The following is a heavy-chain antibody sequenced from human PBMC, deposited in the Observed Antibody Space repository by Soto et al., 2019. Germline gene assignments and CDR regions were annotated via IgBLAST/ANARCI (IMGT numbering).Heavy chain of an antibody. V-gene: IGHV1-69*13. CDR2: IIPIFGTA. CDR1: GGTFSSYA. Sequence: VASVKVSCKASGGTFSSYAISWVRQAPGQGLEWMGGIIPIFGTANYAQKFQGRVTITADESTSTAYMELSSLRSEDTAVYYCARSEGGGIQLGFWGQGTLVTVSS. D-gene: IGHD5-18*01. CDR3: ARSEGGGIQLGF. J-gene: IGHJ4*02.